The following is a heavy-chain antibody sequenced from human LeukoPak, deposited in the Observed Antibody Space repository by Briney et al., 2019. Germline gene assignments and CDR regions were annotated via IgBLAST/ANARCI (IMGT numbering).Heavy chain of an antibody. CDR1: GSTFSNYN. J-gene: IGHJ4*02. Sequence: GGSLRLSCAASGSTFSNYNMNWVRQAPGKGLEWVFFISGSSTTIYYEDSVKGRLTISRDNTKNALYLEINSLRAEDTAVYYCARRATVGTNNPLDYWGQGTLVTVSS. CDR2: ISGSSTTI. D-gene: IGHD4-23*01. CDR3: ARRATVGTNNPLDY. V-gene: IGHV3-48*04.